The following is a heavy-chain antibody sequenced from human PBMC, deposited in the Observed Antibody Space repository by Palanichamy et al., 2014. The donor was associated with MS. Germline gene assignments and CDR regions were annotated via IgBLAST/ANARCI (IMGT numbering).Heavy chain of an antibody. CDR1: GYTFTSYA. Sequence: QVQLVQSGAEVKKPGASVKVSCKASGYTFTSYAMHWVRQAPGQRLEWMGWINAGNGNTKYSQKFQGRVTITRDTSASTAYMELSGLRSEDTAVYYCARPRLRGWYFQHWGQGTLVTVSS. V-gene: IGHV1-3*01. CDR2: INAGNGNT. D-gene: IGHD3-10*01. J-gene: IGHJ1*01. CDR3: ARPRLRGWYFQH.